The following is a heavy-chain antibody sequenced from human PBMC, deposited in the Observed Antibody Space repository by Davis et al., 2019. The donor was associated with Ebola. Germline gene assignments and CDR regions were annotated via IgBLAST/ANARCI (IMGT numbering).Heavy chain of an antibody. V-gene: IGHV1-69*02. CDR1: GYTFTSYY. J-gene: IGHJ4*02. Sequence: AASVKVSCKASGYTFTSYYMHWVRQAPGQGLEWMGRIIPILGIANYAQKFQGRVTITADKSTSTAYMELSSLRSEDTAVYYCATTLDQPLLDYWGQGTLVTVSS. CDR2: IIPILGIA. D-gene: IGHD1-26*01. CDR3: ATTLDQPLLDY.